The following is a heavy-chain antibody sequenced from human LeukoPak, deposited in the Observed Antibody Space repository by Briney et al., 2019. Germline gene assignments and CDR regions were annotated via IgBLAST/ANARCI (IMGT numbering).Heavy chain of an antibody. D-gene: IGHD6-19*01. J-gene: IGHJ4*02. CDR3: AKDLNSGGWYDY. V-gene: IGHV3-30*18. CDR1: GFTFSSYG. Sequence: GGSLRLSCAASGFTFSSYGMPWVRQAPGKGLEWVAVISYDGSNKYYADSVKGRFTISRDNSKNTLYLQMNSLRAEDTAVYYCAKDLNSGGWYDYWGQGTLVTVSS. CDR2: ISYDGSNK.